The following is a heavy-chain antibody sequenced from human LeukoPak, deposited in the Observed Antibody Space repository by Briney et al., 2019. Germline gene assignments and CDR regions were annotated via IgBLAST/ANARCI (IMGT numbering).Heavy chain of an antibody. D-gene: IGHD1-14*01. CDR2: MNWNGGST. J-gene: IGHJ6*03. Sequence: PGGSLRLSCAASGFTFYDYGMIWVRQAPGKGLEWVSVMNWNGGSTDYADSVKGRFAISRDNAKNSLYLQVNSLRDEDTALYYCARGNGNPDYYYYMAVWGKGSKVTVPS. V-gene: IGHV3-20*04. CDR1: GFTFYDYG. CDR3: ARGNGNPDYYYYMAV.